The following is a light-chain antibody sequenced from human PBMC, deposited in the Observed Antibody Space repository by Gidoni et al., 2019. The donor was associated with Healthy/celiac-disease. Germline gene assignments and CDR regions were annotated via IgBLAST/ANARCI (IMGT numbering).Light chain of an antibody. J-gene: IGKJ4*01. CDR3: QQRSNWFT. Sequence: EIVLTQSPATLSLSPGDRATLSCRASQSVSSYLTWYQQKPGQAPMILSFDASNRATGTPSRFSGSGSGSDFTLTIISLEPEDFAVYYCQQRSNWFTFGGGTKVEIK. V-gene: IGKV3-11*01. CDR1: QSVSSY. CDR2: DAS.